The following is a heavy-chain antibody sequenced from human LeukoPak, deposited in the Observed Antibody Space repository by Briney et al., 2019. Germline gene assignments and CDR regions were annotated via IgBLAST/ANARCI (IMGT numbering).Heavy chain of an antibody. CDR1: GGSISSYY. Sequence: SETLSLTCTVSGGSISSYYWGWIRQPPGKGLEWIGSIYYSGSTYYNPSLKSRVTISVDTSKNQFSLKLSSVTAADTAVYYCARLALWFGELLLGGNFDYWGQGTLVTVSS. CDR3: ARLALWFGELLLGGNFDY. D-gene: IGHD3-10*01. CDR2: IYYSGST. V-gene: IGHV4-39*01. J-gene: IGHJ4*02.